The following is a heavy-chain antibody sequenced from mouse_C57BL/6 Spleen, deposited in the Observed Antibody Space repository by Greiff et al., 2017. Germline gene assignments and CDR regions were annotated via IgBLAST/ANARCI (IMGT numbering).Heavy chain of an antibody. V-gene: IGHV1-55*01. J-gene: IGHJ4*01. CDR1: GYTFTSYW. D-gene: IGHD2-4*01. CDR2: IYPGSGST. Sequence: QVQLQQPGAELVKPGASVKMSCKASGYTFTSYWITWVKQRPGQGLEWIGDIYPGSGSTNYNEKFKSKATLTVDTSSSTAYMQLSSLTSEDSAVYYCARIPQLRPYAMDYWGQGTSVTVSS. CDR3: ARIPQLRPYAMDY.